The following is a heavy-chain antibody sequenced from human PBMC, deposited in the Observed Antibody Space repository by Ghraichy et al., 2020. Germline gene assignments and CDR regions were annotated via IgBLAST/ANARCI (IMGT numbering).Heavy chain of an antibody. Sequence: LSLTCAASGLTFSSYWMHWVRQAPGKGLEWVSHIKTDGSNTNYADSVRGRFTISRDNSKNTLYLQMNSLRADDTAVYYCSTSPRADRGNYWGQGTLVTVSS. V-gene: IGHV3-74*01. J-gene: IGHJ4*02. CDR1: GLTFSSYW. D-gene: IGHD3-10*01. CDR3: STSPRADRGNY. CDR2: IKTDGSNT.